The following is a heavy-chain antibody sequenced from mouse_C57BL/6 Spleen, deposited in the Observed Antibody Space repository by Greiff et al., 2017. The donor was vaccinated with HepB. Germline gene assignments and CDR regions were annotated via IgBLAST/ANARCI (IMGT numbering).Heavy chain of an antibody. V-gene: IGHV5-9-1*02. J-gene: IGHJ2*01. D-gene: IGHD1-1*02. CDR2: ISSGGDYI. CDR1: GFTFSSYA. CDR3: TRDCYGNFDY. Sequence: EVMLVESGEGLVKPGGSLKLSCAASGFTFSSYAMSWVRQTPEKRLEWVAYISSGGDYIYYADTVKGRFTIARDNARNTLYLQMSSLKSEDTAMYYCTRDCYGNFDYWGQGTTLTFSS.